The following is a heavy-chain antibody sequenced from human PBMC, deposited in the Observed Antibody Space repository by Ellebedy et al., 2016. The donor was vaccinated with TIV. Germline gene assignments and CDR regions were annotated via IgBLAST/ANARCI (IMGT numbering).Heavy chain of an antibody. D-gene: IGHD6-13*01. CDR3: ARDRISASGIFGY. CDR1: GFSVISSY. Sequence: PGGSLRLSCAASGFSVISSYMSWVRQVPGKGLECVAFIYGGRDITIYADSVKGRFTISRDNSKNTLYLQMNSLRAEDTAVYYCARDRISASGIFGYWGQGTLVTVSS. J-gene: IGHJ4*02. CDR2: IYGGRDIT. V-gene: IGHV3-66*01.